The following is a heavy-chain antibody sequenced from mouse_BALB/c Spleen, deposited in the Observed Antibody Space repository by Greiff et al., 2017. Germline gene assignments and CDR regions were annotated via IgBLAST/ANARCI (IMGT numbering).Heavy chain of an antibody. CDR1: GFTFSSYG. D-gene: IGHD3-2*02. Sequence: EVKLVESGGGLVQPGGSLKLSCAASGFTFSSYGMSWVRQTPDKRLELVATINSNGGSTYYPDSVKGRFTISRDNAKNTLYLQMSSLKSEDTAMYYCARDKAPAYYFDYWGQGTTLTVSS. CDR3: ARDKAPAYYFDY. V-gene: IGHV5-6-3*01. CDR2: INSNGGST. J-gene: IGHJ2*01.